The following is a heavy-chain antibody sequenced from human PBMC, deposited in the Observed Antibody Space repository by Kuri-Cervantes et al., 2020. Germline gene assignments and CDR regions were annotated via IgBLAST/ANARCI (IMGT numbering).Heavy chain of an antibody. J-gene: IGHJ4*02. CDR2: FDPEDGET. CDR3: ARDRITVSGLDY. CDR1: GYTFTGYY. D-gene: IGHD6-19*01. Sequence: ASVKVSCKASGYTFTGYYMHWVRQAPGKGLEWMGGFDPEDGETIYAQKFQGRVTMTTDTSTSTAYMELTSLRSDDTAVYFCARDRITVSGLDYWGQGTRVTVSS. V-gene: IGHV1-24*01.